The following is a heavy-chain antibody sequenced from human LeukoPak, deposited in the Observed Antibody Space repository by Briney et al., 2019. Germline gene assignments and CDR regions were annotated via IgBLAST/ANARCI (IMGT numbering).Heavy chain of an antibody. CDR3: ARAHSSGWYDY. Sequence: SGRSLRLSCAASGFTFSSYAMHWVRQAPGKGLEWVAVISYDGSNKYYADSVKGRFTISRDNSKNTLYLQVNSLRAEDTAVYYCARAHSSGWYDYWGQGTLVTVSS. J-gene: IGHJ4*02. CDR1: GFTFSSYA. D-gene: IGHD6-19*01. V-gene: IGHV3-30-3*01. CDR2: ISYDGSNK.